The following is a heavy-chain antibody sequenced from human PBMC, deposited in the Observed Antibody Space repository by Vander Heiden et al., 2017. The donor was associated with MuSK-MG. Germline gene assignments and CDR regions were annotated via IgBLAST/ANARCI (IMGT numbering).Heavy chain of an antibody. CDR3: ARDQGRIYGY. J-gene: IGHJ4*02. D-gene: IGHD3-10*01. CDR1: GFTFSSYS. Sequence: EVQLVESGGGLVKPGGSLRLSCAAPGFTFSSYSMNWVRQAPGKGLEWVSSISSSSSYIYCADSVKGRFTISRDNAKNSLYLQMNSLRAEDTAVYYCARDQGRIYGYWGQGTLVTVSS. CDR2: ISSSSSYI. V-gene: IGHV3-21*01.